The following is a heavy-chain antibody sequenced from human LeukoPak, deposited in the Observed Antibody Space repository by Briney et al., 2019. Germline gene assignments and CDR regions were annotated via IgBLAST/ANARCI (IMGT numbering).Heavy chain of an antibody. CDR1: EYSFATYW. J-gene: IGHJ3*02. CDR2: IYPGDSDT. Sequence: GESLKISCKGSEYSFATYWIGWVRQVPGKGLEWMGIIYPGDSDTRYSPSFQGQVTISADKSIGTAYLQWSSLKASDTAMYYCARQQQMVLDAFDIWGQGTMVTVSS. D-gene: IGHD6-13*01. V-gene: IGHV5-51*01. CDR3: ARQQQMVLDAFDI.